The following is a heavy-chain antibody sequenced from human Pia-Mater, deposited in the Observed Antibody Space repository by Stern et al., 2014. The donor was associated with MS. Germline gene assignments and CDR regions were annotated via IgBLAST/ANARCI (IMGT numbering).Heavy chain of an antibody. CDR2: IDTNTGNP. V-gene: IGHV7-4-1*02. Sequence: QVQLVQSGSELKKPGASVKVSCQASGYTFTTYAINWVRQAPGQGLEWMGWIDTNTGNPTYAQGFTGRFVFSLDTSVSTAYLQISSLKAEDTAVYYCARAKPHYDGTKYGRDVWGQGTTVTVSS. D-gene: IGHD3-10*01. J-gene: IGHJ6*02. CDR1: GYTFTTYA. CDR3: ARAKPHYDGTKYGRDV.